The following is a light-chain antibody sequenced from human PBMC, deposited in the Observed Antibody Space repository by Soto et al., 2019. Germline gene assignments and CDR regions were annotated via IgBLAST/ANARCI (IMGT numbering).Light chain of an antibody. CDR1: QDIGND. CDR3: QQYDSYPIT. V-gene: IGKV1-27*01. Sequence: QMTQSPSSLSASVGDRVTITCRASQDIGNDLAWYQQKPGKVPQLLIYAASTLHSGVPSRFSGGGSGTDFTLTISSLQPEDIATYYCQQYDSYPITFGQGTRLAIK. CDR2: AAS. J-gene: IGKJ5*01.